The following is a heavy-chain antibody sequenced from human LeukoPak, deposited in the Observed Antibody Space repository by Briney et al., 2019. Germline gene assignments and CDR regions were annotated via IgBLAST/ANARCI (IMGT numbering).Heavy chain of an antibody. D-gene: IGHD6-6*01. CDR2: ISGSGGST. CDR1: GFTFSSYA. CDR3: ARAGASYSSSSNHVFWFDP. Sequence: GGSLRLSCAASGFTFSSYAMSWVRQAPGKGLEWVASISGSGGSTYYADSVKGRFTISRDNSKNTLYLQMNSLRAEDTAVYYCARAGASYSSSSNHVFWFDPWGQGTLVTVSS. J-gene: IGHJ5*02. V-gene: IGHV3-23*01.